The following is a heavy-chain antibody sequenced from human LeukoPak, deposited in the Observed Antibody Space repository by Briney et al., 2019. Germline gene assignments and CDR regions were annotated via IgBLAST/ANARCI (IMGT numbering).Heavy chain of an antibody. CDR3: AREGRYCSGGSCYDY. D-gene: IGHD2-15*01. V-gene: IGHV1-8*01. CDR1: GYTFTSYD. Sequence: ASVKISCKASGYTFTSYDINWVRQATGQGLEWMGWMNPNSGNTGYAQKFQGRVTMTRNTSISTAYMELSSLRSEDTAVYYCAREGRYCSGGSCYDYWGQGTLVTVSS. J-gene: IGHJ4*02. CDR2: MNPNSGNT.